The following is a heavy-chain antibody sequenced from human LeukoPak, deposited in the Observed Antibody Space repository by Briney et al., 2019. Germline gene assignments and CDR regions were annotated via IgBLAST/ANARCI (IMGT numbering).Heavy chain of an antibody. Sequence: GGSLRLSFAASGXTFGTYVMNWVRQAPGKGLEWVSTISDSGGSTYYADSVKGRFTISRDNSKSTLYLQMNSLRAEDTAVYYCGRYYVMDVWGQGTSVTVSS. J-gene: IGHJ6*02. V-gene: IGHV3-23*01. CDR3: GRYYVMDV. CDR1: GXTFGTYV. CDR2: ISDSGGST.